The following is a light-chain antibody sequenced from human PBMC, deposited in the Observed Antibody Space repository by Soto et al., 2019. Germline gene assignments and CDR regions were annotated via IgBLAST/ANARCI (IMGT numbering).Light chain of an antibody. CDR2: GGS. Sequence: EIVLTQSPGTLSLSPGERATLSCRASQSVSSSDVAWYQQKPGQSPRLLMYGGSSRATGIPDRFSGGGSGTDFSLTISRLEPEDFAVYYCQQYNSSPPTFGQGTKVEIK. CDR1: QSVSSSD. V-gene: IGKV3-20*01. J-gene: IGKJ1*01. CDR3: QQYNSSPPT.